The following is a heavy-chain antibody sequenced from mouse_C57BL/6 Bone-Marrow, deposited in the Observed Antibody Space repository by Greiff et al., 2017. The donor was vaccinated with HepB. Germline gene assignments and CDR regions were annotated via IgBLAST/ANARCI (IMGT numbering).Heavy chain of an antibody. CDR3: ARLLRYRYFDV. CDR2: ISYDGSN. J-gene: IGHJ1*03. CDR1: GYSITSGYY. D-gene: IGHD1-1*01. Sequence: EVQLQESGPGLVKPSQSLSLTCSVTGYSITSGYYWNWIRQFPGNKLEWMGYISYDGSNNYNPSLKNRISITRDTSKNQFFLKLNSVTTEDTATYYCARLLRYRYFDVWGTGTTVTVSS. V-gene: IGHV3-6*01.